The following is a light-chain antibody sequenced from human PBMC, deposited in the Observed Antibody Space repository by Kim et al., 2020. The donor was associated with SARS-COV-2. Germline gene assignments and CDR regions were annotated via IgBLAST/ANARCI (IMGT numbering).Light chain of an antibody. V-gene: IGLV3-19*01. CDR3: NSRDSNDNVV. CDR2: VKN. Sequence: VDMGKTVRITCQGDSLRSYYATWDQTKQRQAPIRVVYVKNNRPSGSPDRFSGSSAGNTASLTITGAQAEDEADYYCNSRDSNDNVVFGGGTQLTVL. J-gene: IGLJ2*01. CDR1: SLRSYY.